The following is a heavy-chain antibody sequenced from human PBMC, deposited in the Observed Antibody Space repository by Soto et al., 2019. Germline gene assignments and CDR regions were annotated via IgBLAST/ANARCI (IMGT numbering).Heavy chain of an antibody. J-gene: IGHJ6*02. CDR1: GSTFSNDW. Sequence: EVQLVESGGGLLQPGGSLRLSCAVSGSTFSNDWMHWVRQAPGKGLVWVSHINSDGSSTNYADFVKGRFTIARDNAKNTVYLQMNSLRAEDTAVYYCARDRSYSLEVWGQVTTVTV. CDR3: ARDRSYSLEV. V-gene: IGHV3-74*01. CDR2: INSDGSST.